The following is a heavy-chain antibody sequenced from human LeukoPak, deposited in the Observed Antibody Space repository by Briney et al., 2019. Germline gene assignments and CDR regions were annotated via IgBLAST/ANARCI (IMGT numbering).Heavy chain of an antibody. J-gene: IGHJ4*02. V-gene: IGHV1-2*06. CDR2: INPNSGGT. D-gene: IGHD3-10*01. CDR3: VRDSDHAPDY. Sequence: ASVKVSCKASGYTFTGYSMHWVRQAPGQGLEWLGQINPNSGGTNYAQNFQGRVTMTRDTSVSTAYMELSRLRSDDTAVYYCVRDSDHAPDYWGQGTLVTVSS. CDR1: GYTFTGYS.